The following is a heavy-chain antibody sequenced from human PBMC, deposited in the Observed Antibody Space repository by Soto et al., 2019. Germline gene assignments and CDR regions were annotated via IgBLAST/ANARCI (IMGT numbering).Heavy chain of an antibody. D-gene: IGHD3-16*01. CDR3: DRNAMGWFVT. J-gene: IGHJ5*02. V-gene: IGHV3-72*01. CDR1: GFTFSDYY. Sequence: EIQLVESGGGSVQPGGSLKLSCGASGFTFSDYYMDWVRQAPGKGLEWVARVKHRPKHYDTEYAASVTCRFIISREDSQNSMFLHMNSLKAEDTVVDYCDRNAMGWFVTWGQGALVTVSS. CDR2: VKHRPKHYDT.